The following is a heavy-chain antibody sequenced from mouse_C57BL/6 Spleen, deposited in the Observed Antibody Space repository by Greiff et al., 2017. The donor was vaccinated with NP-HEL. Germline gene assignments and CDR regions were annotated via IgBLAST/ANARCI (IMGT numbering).Heavy chain of an antibody. J-gene: IGHJ2*01. CDR3: ARGGDYEGFDY. Sequence: EVQLQQSGPELVKPGASVKISCKASGYTFTDYYMNWVKQSHGKSLEWIGDINPNNGGTSYNQKFKGKATLTVDKSSSTAYMELRSLTSEDSAVYYCARGGDYEGFDYWVQGTTLTVSS. V-gene: IGHV1-26*01. D-gene: IGHD2-4*01. CDR1: GYTFTDYY. CDR2: INPNNGGT.